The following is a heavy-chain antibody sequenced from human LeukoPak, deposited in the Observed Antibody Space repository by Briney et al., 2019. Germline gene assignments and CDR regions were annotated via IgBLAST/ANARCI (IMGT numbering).Heavy chain of an antibody. J-gene: IGHJ5*02. Sequence: ASVKVSCKASGYTFTAYYIHWVRQAPGQGLEWMGQIDPNSGNTIYAQKFQDRVTMTRDTSLSAAYMEISRLAYDDTAVYYCGRGIQSFDPWGQGTLVTVSS. V-gene: IGHV1-2*06. CDR2: IDPNSGNT. CDR1: GYTFTAYY. CDR3: GRGIQSFDP.